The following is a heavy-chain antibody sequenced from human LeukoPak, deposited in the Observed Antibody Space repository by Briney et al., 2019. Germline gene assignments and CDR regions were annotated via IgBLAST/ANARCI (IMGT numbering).Heavy chain of an antibody. V-gene: IGHV3-21*04. CDR2: ISSSSHYI. Sequence: PGGSLRLSCAASGFTFSSYYINWVRQAPGKGLEWVSSISSSSHYIYYADSVKGRFTISRDNAKNSLYLQMNSLRAEDMALYYCAKANRGGATTEFDYWGQGTLVTVSS. D-gene: IGHD1-26*01. CDR3: AKANRGGATTEFDY. J-gene: IGHJ4*02. CDR1: GFTFSSYY.